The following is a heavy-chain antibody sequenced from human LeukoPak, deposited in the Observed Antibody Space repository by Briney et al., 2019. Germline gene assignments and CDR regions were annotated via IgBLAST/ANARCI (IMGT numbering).Heavy chain of an antibody. V-gene: IGHV3-30*04. CDR1: GFTFSSYA. CDR2: ISYDGSNK. J-gene: IGHJ4*02. D-gene: IGHD4-17*01. CDR3: ARGGRDYGDYYFDY. Sequence: GGSLRLSCAASGFTFSSYAMHWVRQAPGKGLEWVAVISYDGSNKYYADSVKGRFTISRDNSKNTLYLQMNSLRAEDTAVYYCARGGRDYGDYYFDYWGQGTLVTVSS.